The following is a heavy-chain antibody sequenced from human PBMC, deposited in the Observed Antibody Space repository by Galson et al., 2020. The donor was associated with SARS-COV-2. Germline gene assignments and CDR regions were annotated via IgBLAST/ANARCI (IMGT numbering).Heavy chain of an antibody. CDR3: ARTDSDVLTGYWGCDH. Sequence: ASVKVSCKTSGYIFTNYGITWVRQAPGQGLEWMGWVSGYKGYTNYAQRLQGRVTMTTDASTNTAYMELKSLRSDDTAVYYCARTDSDVLTGYWGCDHWGQGTLVAVSS. CDR2: VSGYKGYT. CDR1: GYIFTNYG. D-gene: IGHD3-9*01. J-gene: IGHJ4*02. V-gene: IGHV1-18*01.